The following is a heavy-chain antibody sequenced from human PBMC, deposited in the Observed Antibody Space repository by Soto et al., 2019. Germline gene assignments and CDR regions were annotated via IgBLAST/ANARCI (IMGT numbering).Heavy chain of an antibody. CDR1: GFTFSSYW. J-gene: IGHJ3*02. CDR3: ARELRFLEWLSAPHDAFDI. Sequence: GGSLRLSCAASGFTFSSYWMSWIRQAPGKGLGWVSYISSSSSYTNYADSVKGRFTISRDNAKNSLYLQMNSLRAEDTAVYYCARELRFLEWLSAPHDAFDIWGQGTMVTVSS. D-gene: IGHD3-3*01. CDR2: ISSSSSYT. V-gene: IGHV3-11*06.